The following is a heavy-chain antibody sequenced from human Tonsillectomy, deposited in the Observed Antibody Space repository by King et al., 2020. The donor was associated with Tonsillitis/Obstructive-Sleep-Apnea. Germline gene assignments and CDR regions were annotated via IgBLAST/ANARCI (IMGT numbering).Heavy chain of an antibody. Sequence: DVQLVESGGGLVQPGRSLRLSCAVSGFKFDDYAMHWVRQAPGKGLEWVSGISWDSARIGYVDSVKGRFTISRDNAKNSLYLQMNNLRTEDTALYYCAKESDPRSSAWYLDGFDVWGQGTMVTVSS. CDR2: ISWDSARI. V-gene: IGHV3-9*01. J-gene: IGHJ3*01. CDR1: GFKFDDYA. D-gene: IGHD6-19*01. CDR3: AKESDPRSSAWYLDGFDV.